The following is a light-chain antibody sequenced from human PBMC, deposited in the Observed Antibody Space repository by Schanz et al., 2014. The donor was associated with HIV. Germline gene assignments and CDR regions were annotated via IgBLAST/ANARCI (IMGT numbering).Light chain of an antibody. CDR2: DDD. CDR3: ATWDSTLSAVV. CDR1: SSNIGNNY. Sequence: QSVLTQPPSVSAAPGQKVTISCSGSSSNIGNNYVSWYRHLPGTAPKLLIYDDDKRPSGIPDRFSASKSGTSATLGITGLRTGDEADYYCATWDSTLSAVVFGGGTKLTVL. J-gene: IGLJ2*01. V-gene: IGLV1-51*01.